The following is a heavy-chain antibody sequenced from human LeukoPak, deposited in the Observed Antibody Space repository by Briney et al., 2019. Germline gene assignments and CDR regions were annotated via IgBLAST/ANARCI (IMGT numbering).Heavy chain of an antibody. CDR2: IWYDGSNK. D-gene: IGHD3-22*01. Sequence: PGGSLRLSCAASGFTFSSYGMHWVRQAPGKGLEWVAVIWYDGSNKYYADSVKGRFTISRDNSKNTLYLQMNSLRAEDTAAYYCASSGWGSGYPIDYWGQGTLVTVSS. J-gene: IGHJ4*02. CDR1: GFTFSSYG. V-gene: IGHV3-33*01. CDR3: ASSGWGSGYPIDY.